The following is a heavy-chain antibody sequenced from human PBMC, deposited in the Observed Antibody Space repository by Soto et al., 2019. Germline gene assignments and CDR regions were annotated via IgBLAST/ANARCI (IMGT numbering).Heavy chain of an antibody. CDR3: ARDKSAYCGGDCLYYYGMDV. V-gene: IGHV1-69*13. D-gene: IGHD2-21*02. CDR1: GGTFSSYA. J-gene: IGHJ6*02. Sequence: GASVKVSCKASGGTFSSYAISWVRQAPGQGLEWMGGIIPIFGTANYAQKLQGRVTITADESTSTAYMELSSLRSEDTAVYYCARDKSAYCGGDCLYYYGMDVWGQGTTVTVSS. CDR2: IIPIFGTA.